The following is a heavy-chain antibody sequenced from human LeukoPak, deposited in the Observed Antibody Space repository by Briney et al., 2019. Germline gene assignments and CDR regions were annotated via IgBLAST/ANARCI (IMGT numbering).Heavy chain of an antibody. V-gene: IGHV4-31*03. CDR2: IHYSGST. J-gene: IGHJ4*02. Sequence: SQTLSLTCTVSGGSISSGGYYWSWIRQHPGKGLEWIGYIHYSGSTYYNPSLRSRVTMSVDTSENQFSLEVRSVTAADTAVYYCARTSEDTGYGDFDYWGQGTLVTVSS. CDR3: ARTSEDTGYGDFDY. D-gene: IGHD4-17*01. CDR1: GGSISSGGYY.